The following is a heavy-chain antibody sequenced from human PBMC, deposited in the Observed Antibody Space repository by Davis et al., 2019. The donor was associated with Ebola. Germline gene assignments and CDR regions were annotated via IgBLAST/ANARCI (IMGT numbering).Heavy chain of an antibody. V-gene: IGHV1-46*01. Sequence: AASVKVSCNASGYTFTTYHLHWVRQAPGQGLEWMGIINPSVGNTAYAQQFQGRLTMTRDTSTSTVYMELSSLRSEDTAVYYCARDRGSARGRWFDPWGQGTLVTVSS. CDR2: INPSVGNT. CDR1: GYTFTTYH. CDR3: ARDRGSARGRWFDP. J-gene: IGHJ5*02. D-gene: IGHD2-15*01.